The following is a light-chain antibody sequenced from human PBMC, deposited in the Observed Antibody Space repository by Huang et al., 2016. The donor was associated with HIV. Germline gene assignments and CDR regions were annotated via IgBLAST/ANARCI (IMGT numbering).Light chain of an antibody. CDR2: DAS. V-gene: IGKV3-11*01. CDR3: QQRSSWLT. J-gene: IGKJ4*01. Sequence: EIVLTQSPATLSLSPGERATLSCRASQSVSSYLAWYQQKPGQAPRLLMYDASNRATGIPARFSGSGSGTDFTLTISSLEPEDFAVYYCQQRSSWLTFGGGTEVEIK. CDR1: QSVSSY.